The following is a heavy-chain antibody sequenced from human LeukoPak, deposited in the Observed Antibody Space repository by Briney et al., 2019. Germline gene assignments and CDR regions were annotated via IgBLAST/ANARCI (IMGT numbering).Heavy chain of an antibody. CDR3: AKEGIVVVPAVAYYFDY. D-gene: IGHD2-2*01. V-gene: IGHV3-30*02. J-gene: IGHJ4*02. CDR2: IWYDGSNK. CDR1: GFTFSSYG. Sequence: GALRLSCAASGFTFSSYGMHWVRQAPGKGLEWVAVIWYDGSNKYYADSVKGRFTISRDNSKNTLYLQMNSLRAEDTAVYYCAKEGIVVVPAVAYYFDYWGQGTLVTVSS.